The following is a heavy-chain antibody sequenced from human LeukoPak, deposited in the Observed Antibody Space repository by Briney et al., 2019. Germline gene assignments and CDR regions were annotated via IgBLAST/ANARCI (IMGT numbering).Heavy chain of an antibody. CDR1: GGSISSYY. CDR3: ARGVYIAAAQYGY. D-gene: IGHD6-13*01. CDR2: IYYSVTT. J-gene: IGHJ4*02. Sequence: PSETLSLTCTAPGGSISSYYWSWLRQTPGKGLEWIGYIYYSVTTNYKPSLKSRVTISVDTSKNKISLKLSSVTAADTAVYYCARGVYIAAAQYGYWGQGTLVTVSS. V-gene: IGHV4-59*01.